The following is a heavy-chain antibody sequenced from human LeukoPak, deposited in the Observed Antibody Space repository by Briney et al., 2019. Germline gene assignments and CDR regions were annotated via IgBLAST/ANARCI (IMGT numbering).Heavy chain of an antibody. CDR1: GYTFTNYD. CDR2: MNPNSGNT. V-gene: IGHV1-8*01. D-gene: IGHD6-6*01. J-gene: IGHJ5*02. CDR3: ARDYSSSSDFWFDP. Sequence: ASVKVSCTASGYTFTNYDINWVRQGPGQGLEWMGWMNPNSGNTGYAQKFQGRVTMTRNTSTRTAYMELSSLRSEDTAVYYCARDYSSSSDFWFDPWGQGTLVTVSS.